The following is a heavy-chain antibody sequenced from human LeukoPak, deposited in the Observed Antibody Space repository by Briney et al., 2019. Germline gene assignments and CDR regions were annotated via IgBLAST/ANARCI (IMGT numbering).Heavy chain of an antibody. CDR1: GGSFSGYY. CDR3: ARVSPATGNIVATVFDY. CDR2: INHSGST. D-gene: IGHD5-12*01. V-gene: IGHV4-34*01. J-gene: IGHJ4*02. Sequence: SETLSLTCAAYGGSFSGYYWSWIRQPPGKGLEWIGEINHSGSTNYNPSLKSRVTISVDTSKNQFSLKLSSVTAADTAVYYCARVSPATGNIVATVFDYWGQGTLVTVSS.